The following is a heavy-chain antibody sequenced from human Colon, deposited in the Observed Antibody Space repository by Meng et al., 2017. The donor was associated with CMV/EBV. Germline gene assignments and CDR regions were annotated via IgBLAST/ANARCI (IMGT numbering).Heavy chain of an antibody. Sequence: GGSLRLSCAASGFTSGFTFSSYAMNWVRQAPGKGLEWVSGISGSGGSTNYADSVKGRFTISRDNSKNTLYLQMNSLRAEDTAVYYCARQSGSYKNDYWGQGTLVTVSS. D-gene: IGHD1-26*01. CDR2: ISGSGGST. J-gene: IGHJ4*02. CDR3: ARQSGSYKNDY. CDR1: GFTFSSYA. V-gene: IGHV3-23*01.